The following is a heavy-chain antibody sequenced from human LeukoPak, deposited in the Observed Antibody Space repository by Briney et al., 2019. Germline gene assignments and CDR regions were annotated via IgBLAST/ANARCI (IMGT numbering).Heavy chain of an antibody. CDR3: ARLYGSGSLDY. J-gene: IGHJ4*02. CDR2: IWYDGSNK. D-gene: IGHD3-10*01. CDR1: GFTFSNYG. Sequence: PGRSLRLSCAASGFTFSNYGMHWVRQAPGKGLEWVAVIWYDGSNKYYADSVKGRFTISRDNSRNTLYLQMNSLRAEDTAVYYCARLYGSGSLDYWGQGTLVTVSS. V-gene: IGHV3-33*01.